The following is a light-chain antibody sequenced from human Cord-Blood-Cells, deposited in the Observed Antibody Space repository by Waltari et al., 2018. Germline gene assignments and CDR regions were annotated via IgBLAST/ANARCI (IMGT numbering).Light chain of an antibody. Sequence: QSALTQPASVSGSPGQSITISCTGTSSDVGSYNLVSWYQQHQAKAPKLMIYEGSKRPSGFSNRFSGSESGNTASLTISGLQAEDGADYYCCSYAGSSTWVFVGGTRLTVL. CDR1: SSDVGSYNL. CDR3: CSYAGSSTWV. V-gene: IGLV2-23*01. J-gene: IGLJ3*02. CDR2: EGS.